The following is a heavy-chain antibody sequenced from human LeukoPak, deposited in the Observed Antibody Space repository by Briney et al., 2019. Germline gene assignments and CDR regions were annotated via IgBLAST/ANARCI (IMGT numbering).Heavy chain of an antibody. D-gene: IGHD3-9*01. V-gene: IGHV3-73*01. CDR3: TSLVDILTGYPFDY. CDR1: GFTFSGSA. Sequence: GGSLRLSCAASGFTFSGSAMHWVRQASGKGLEWVGRIRSKANSYATAYAASVKGRFTISRDDSKNTAYLQMNSLKTEDRAVYYCTSLVDILTGYPFDYWGQGTLVTVSS. J-gene: IGHJ4*02. CDR2: IRSKANSYAT.